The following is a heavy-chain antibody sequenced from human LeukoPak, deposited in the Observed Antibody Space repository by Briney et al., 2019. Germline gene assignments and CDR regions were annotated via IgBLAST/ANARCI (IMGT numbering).Heavy chain of an antibody. D-gene: IGHD3-10*01. J-gene: IGHJ5*02. CDR1: GGSISSHY. V-gene: IGHV4-59*11. CDR2: IYYSGST. CDR3: AREGGRRGFGASYLTNWFDP. Sequence: SETLSLACTVSGGSISSHYWSWIRQPPGKGLEWIGYIYYSGSTNYNPSLKSRVTISVDTSKNQFSLKLSSVTAADPAVYYCAREGGRRGFGASYLTNWFDPWGQGTLATVSS.